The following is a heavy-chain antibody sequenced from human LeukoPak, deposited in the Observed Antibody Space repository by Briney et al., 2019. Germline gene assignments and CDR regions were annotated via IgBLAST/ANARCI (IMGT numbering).Heavy chain of an antibody. D-gene: IGHD3-10*01. CDR1: GGPISSYY. Sequence: SETLSLTCTVSGGPISSYYWSWIRQPPGKGLEWIGYIYYSGSTNYNPSLTSRVTISVDTSKNQFSLKLSSVTAADTAVYYCARDGDYYYYMDVWGKGTTVTVSS. CDR3: ARDGDYYYYMDV. V-gene: IGHV4-59*01. CDR2: IYYSGST. J-gene: IGHJ6*03.